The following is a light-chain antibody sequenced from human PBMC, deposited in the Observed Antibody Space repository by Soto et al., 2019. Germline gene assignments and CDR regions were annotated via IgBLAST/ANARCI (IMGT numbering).Light chain of an antibody. V-gene: IGLV2-14*01. J-gene: IGLJ2*01. CDR3: ISYTSKNTLV. Sequence: QSALTQAASVSGSPGQSITISCTGTSSDVGGYKYVSWYQQHAGKAPKLVIFEVDNRPSGVSNRFSGSRSGSTASLTISGLQAEDENDYYCISYTSKNTLVFGGGTKVTVL. CDR1: SSDVGGYKY. CDR2: EVD.